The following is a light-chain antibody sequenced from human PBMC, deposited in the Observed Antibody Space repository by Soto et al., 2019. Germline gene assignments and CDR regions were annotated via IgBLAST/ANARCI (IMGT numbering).Light chain of an antibody. V-gene: IGLV2-14*03. CDR3: ASKTTSSTVL. J-gene: IGLJ2*01. CDR1: SSDIGAYEH. CDR2: DVR. Sequence: QYALTQPSAMSGSPGQSITISCTGTSSDIGAYEHVSWYQQRPGRAPKVLIYDVRIRPSEVSNRFSGSKSGDTASLTISGLQAEDEAVYYCASKTTSSTVLFGGGTKLTVL.